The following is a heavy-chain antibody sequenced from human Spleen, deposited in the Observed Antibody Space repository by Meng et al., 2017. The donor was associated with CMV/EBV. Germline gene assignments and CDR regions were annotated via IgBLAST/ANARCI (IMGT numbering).Heavy chain of an antibody. CDR3: AKDRLLWFGDLWDF. V-gene: IGHV3-21*04. Sequence: SGFTFSTHSMNWVRQAPGKGLEWVSSISTSSRYIYYADSVKGRFTISRDNAKNTLYLEMRRLRAEDTAIYYCAKDRLLWFGDLWDFWGQGTLVTVSS. J-gene: IGHJ4*02. D-gene: IGHD3-10*01. CDR2: ISTSSRYI. CDR1: GFTFSTHS.